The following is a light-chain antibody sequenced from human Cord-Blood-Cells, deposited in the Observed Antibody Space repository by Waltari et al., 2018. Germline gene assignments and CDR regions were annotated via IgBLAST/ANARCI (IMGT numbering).Light chain of an antibody. V-gene: IGKV1-33*01. CDR2: DAS. CDR1: QDISNY. Sequence: DIQLTQSPSSLTASVGDRVTTTCQASQDISNYLNRHHQKPGKAPKLLIYDASNLETGGPSRFSGSGSGTDFTFTISSLQPEDIATYYCQQYDNLPYTFGQGTKLEIK. J-gene: IGKJ2*01. CDR3: QQYDNLPYT.